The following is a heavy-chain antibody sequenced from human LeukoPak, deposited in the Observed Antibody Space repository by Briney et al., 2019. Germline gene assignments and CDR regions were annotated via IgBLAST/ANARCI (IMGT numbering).Heavy chain of an antibody. Sequence: GGPLRLSCAASGFIFDGYDMHWVRQVPGKGLEWVSLISGDGGRTFYEDYVKGRFTVSRDNSKNLMYLEMSGLRSEDTALYYCAKDRYCSGGTCSGGFDYWGQGTLVTVSS. CDR3: AKDRYCSGGTCSGGFDY. D-gene: IGHD2-15*01. V-gene: IGHV3-43*02. CDR1: GFIFDGYD. J-gene: IGHJ4*02. CDR2: ISGDGGRT.